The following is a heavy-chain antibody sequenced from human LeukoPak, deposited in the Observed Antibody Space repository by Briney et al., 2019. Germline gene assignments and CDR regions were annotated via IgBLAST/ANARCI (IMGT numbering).Heavy chain of an antibody. V-gene: IGHV3-7*03. CDR3: ARDTTGYSSSPAGEY. CDR1: GFTFSSYW. Sequence: GGSLRLSCAASGFTFSSYWMSWVRQAPGKGLEWVANIKQDGSEKYYVDSVEGRFTISRDNAKNSLYLQMNSLRAEDTAVYYCARDTTGYSSSPAGEYWGQGTLVTVSS. CDR2: IKQDGSEK. J-gene: IGHJ4*02. D-gene: IGHD6-13*01.